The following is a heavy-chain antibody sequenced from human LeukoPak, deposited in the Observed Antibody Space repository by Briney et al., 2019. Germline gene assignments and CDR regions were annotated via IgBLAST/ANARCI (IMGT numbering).Heavy chain of an antibody. D-gene: IGHD5-12*01. CDR1: GYTFTGYY. CDR3: ARGGKEWLRLNYGMDV. J-gene: IGHJ6*02. V-gene: IGHV1-2*02. Sequence: ASVKVSCKASGYTFTGYYMHWARQAPGQGLEWMGWINPNSGGTNYAQKFQGRVTMTRDTSISTAYMELSRLRSDDTAVYYCARGGKEWLRLNYGMDVWGQGTTVTVSS. CDR2: INPNSGGT.